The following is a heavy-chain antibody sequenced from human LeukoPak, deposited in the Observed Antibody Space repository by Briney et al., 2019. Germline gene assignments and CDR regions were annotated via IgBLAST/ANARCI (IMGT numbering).Heavy chain of an antibody. D-gene: IGHD1-26*01. Sequence: PGVSLRLSCAASGLAFTDYDMHWVRQATGGGLEWVSSIGKAGDTYYADSVKGRFTISRENANDHFYLQMNSLRAGDTAVYFCASLGDSIYWGQGTLVTVSS. J-gene: IGHJ4*02. CDR1: GLAFTDYD. CDR3: ASLGDSIY. CDR2: IGKAGDT. V-gene: IGHV3-13*01.